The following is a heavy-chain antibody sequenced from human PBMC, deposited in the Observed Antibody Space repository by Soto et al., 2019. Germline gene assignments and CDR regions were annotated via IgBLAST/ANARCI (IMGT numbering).Heavy chain of an antibody. CDR2: ISAYNGNT. J-gene: IGHJ4*02. Sequence: ASVKVSCKASGYTFTNYYLHWVRQAPGQGLEWMGWISAYNGNTNYAQKLQGRVTMTTDTSTSTAYMELRSLRSDDTAVYYCARDGGGYGDSAFDYWGQGTLVTVSS. CDR3: ARDGGGYGDSAFDY. CDR1: GYTFTNYY. D-gene: IGHD4-17*01. V-gene: IGHV1-18*04.